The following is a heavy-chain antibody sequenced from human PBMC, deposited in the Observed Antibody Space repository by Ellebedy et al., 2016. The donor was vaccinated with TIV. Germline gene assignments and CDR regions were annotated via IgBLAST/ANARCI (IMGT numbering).Heavy chain of an antibody. CDR3: ARDSYYSSDY. J-gene: IGHJ4*02. V-gene: IGHV3-30*03. D-gene: IGHD2-21*01. CDR1: GFTFSRYG. CDR2: ISYDGSNK. Sequence: GGSLRLSXAASGFTFSRYGMHWVRQAPGKGLEWVAVISYDGSNKYYADSVKGRFTISRDNAKNSLYLQMNSLRAEDTAVYYCARDSYYSSDYWGQGTLVSVSS.